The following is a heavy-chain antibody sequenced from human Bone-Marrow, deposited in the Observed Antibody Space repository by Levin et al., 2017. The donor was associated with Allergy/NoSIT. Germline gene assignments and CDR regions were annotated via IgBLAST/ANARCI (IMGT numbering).Heavy chain of an antibody. CDR2: MHHSGMT. D-gene: IGHD1-26*01. V-gene: IGHV4-34*01. CDR1: SGSFIGYY. CDR3: ARSHSTSGMDF. Sequence: SETLSLTCDVSSGSFIGYYCTWIRQPPGKGLEWIGEMHHSGMTNYNPSLKSRVSISADTSKSQFSLKLKSVTAADTAVYYCARSHSTSGMDFWGQGPLVTVSS. J-gene: IGHJ4*02.